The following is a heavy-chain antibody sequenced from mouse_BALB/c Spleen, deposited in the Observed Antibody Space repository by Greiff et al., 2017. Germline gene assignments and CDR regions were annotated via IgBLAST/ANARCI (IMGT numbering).Heavy chain of an antibody. CDR2: ILPGSGST. D-gene: IGHD1-2*01. Sequence: VQLQQSGAELMKPGASVKISCKATGYTFSSYWIEWVKQRPGHGLEWIGEILPGSGSTNYNEKFKGKATFTADTSSNTAYMQLSSLTSEDSAVYYCARGGLRLRKDYAMDYWGQGTSVTVSS. CDR1: GYTFSSYW. J-gene: IGHJ4*01. CDR3: ARGGLRLRKDYAMDY. V-gene: IGHV1-9*01.